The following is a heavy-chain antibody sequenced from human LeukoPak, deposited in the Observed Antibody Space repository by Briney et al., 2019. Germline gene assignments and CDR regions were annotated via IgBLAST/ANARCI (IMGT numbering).Heavy chain of an antibody. CDR2: ISYDGSNK. CDR1: GFTFSSYG. D-gene: IGHD6-19*01. J-gene: IGHJ4*02. CDR3: AKSRYSCGWYGFDY. Sequence: PGGSLRLSCAASGFTFSSYGMHWVRQAPGKGLEWVAVISYDGSNKYYADSVKGRFTISRDNSKNTLYLQMNSLRAEDTAVYYCAKSRYSCGWYGFDYWGQGTLVTVSS. V-gene: IGHV3-30*18.